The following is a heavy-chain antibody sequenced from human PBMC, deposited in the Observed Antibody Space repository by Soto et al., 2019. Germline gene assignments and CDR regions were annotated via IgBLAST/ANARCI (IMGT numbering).Heavy chain of an antibody. CDR2: IYYSGST. Sequence: QVQLQESGPGLVKPSETLSLTCTVSGGSISSYYWSWIRQPPGKGLEWIGYIYYSGSTNYNPSLRSRVTRSVETSKKQFSRKLSSVTAADTAVYDCARQSVTPYGSGSYFDWWGQGTVVTVSS. CDR1: GGSISSYY. CDR3: ARQSVTPYGSGSYFDW. J-gene: IGHJ4*02. V-gene: IGHV4-59*08. D-gene: IGHD3-10*01.